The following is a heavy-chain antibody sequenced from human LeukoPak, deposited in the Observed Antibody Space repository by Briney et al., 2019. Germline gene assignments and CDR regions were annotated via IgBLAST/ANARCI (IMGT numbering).Heavy chain of an antibody. CDR3: AVFRDIVVVPAAGRDYGMDV. Sequence: ASVKVSCKASGYTFTGYYMHWVRQAPGQGLEWMGWINPNSGGTNYAQKLQGRVTMTRDTSISTAYMELSRLRSDDTAVYYCAVFRDIVVVPAAGRDYGMDVWGQGTTVTVSS. CDR1: GYTFTGYY. V-gene: IGHV1-2*02. J-gene: IGHJ6*02. CDR2: INPNSGGT. D-gene: IGHD2-2*01.